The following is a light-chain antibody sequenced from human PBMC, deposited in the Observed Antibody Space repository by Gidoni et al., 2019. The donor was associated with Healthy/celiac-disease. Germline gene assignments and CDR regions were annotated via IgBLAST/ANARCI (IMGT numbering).Light chain of an antibody. J-gene: IGKJ1*01. CDR2: GAS. Sequence: ETVMTQSPATLSVSPGERATLSCRASQSVSSNLAWYQQKPGQAPRLLIYGASTRATGIPARCSGSGSGTEFTLTISSLQSKDFAVYYCQQYNNWPRAFGQGTKVEIK. CDR3: QQYNNWPRA. CDR1: QSVSSN. V-gene: IGKV3-15*01.